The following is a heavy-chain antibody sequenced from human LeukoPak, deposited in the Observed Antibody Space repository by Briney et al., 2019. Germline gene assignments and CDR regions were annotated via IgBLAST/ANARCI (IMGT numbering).Heavy chain of an antibody. CDR1: GFTFSSYW. D-gene: IGHD3-10*01. CDR2: ISSDGSST. Sequence: GGSLRLSCATSGFTFSSYWMHWVRQAPGKGLVWVSRISSDGSSTTYADSVRGRFTISRDNAKNTLSLQMNSLRDEDTAVYYCARDVGAVSDYWSRGTLVTVSS. CDR3: ARDVGAVSDY. V-gene: IGHV3-74*01. J-gene: IGHJ4*02.